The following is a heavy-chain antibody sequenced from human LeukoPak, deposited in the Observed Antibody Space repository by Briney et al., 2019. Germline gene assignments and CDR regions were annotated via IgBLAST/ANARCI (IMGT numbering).Heavy chain of an antibody. J-gene: IGHJ4*02. CDR3: ARGKDSSGYYSFDY. CDR1: GYTFTSYD. V-gene: IGHV1-8*01. CDR2: MNPNSGNT. D-gene: IGHD3-22*01. Sequence: ASVKVSCKASGYTFTSYDINWVRQATGQGLEWMGWMNPNSGNTGYAQKFQGRVTMTRNTSISTAYMELSSLRSEDTAVCYCARGKDSSGYYSFDYWGQGTLVTVSS.